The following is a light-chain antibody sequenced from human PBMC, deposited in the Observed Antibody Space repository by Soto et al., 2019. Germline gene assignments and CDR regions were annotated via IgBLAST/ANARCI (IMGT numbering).Light chain of an antibody. CDR1: QTIIRY. V-gene: IGKV1-39*01. J-gene: IGKJ3*01. CDR2: AAS. Sequence: DIQMTQSPSSLSASVGDRVTITCRASQTIIRYLNWYQQKPGRAPNLLIYAASSLQSGVPSRFSGSGSGTEFTLTISSLQPEDFATYYCQQCYSTLFTFGPGTKAEIK. CDR3: QQCYSTLFT.